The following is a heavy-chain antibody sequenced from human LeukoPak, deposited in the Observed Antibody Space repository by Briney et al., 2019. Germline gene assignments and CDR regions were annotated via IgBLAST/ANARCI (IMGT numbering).Heavy chain of an antibody. Sequence: SETLSLTCTVSGGSVSSATYYWSWIRQPAGEGLEWIGRIYGSGTTNYNPSLKSRVTISLDASENQFSLKLSSVTAADTAVYYCARGVVEKGFDPWGQGTLVTVSS. J-gene: IGHJ5*02. D-gene: IGHD2-2*01. CDR3: ARGVVEKGFDP. CDR2: IYGSGTT. CDR1: GGSVSSATYY. V-gene: IGHV4-61*10.